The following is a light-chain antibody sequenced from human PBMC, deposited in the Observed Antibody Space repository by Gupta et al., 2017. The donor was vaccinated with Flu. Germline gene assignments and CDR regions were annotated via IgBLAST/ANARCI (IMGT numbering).Light chain of an antibody. CDR1: SGHSSYA. CDR3: QTWSTGSRV. Sequence: QLVLTQSPSASASLGASVKLTCTLSSGHSSYAIAWHQQQPAKGPRYLMKLNSDGSHSKGDGIPYLFSGSSSGADPSLTFASLQAEDEDDYYCQTWSTGSRVCGGGTKLTGL. CDR2: LNSDGSH. V-gene: IGLV4-69*01. J-gene: IGLJ3*02.